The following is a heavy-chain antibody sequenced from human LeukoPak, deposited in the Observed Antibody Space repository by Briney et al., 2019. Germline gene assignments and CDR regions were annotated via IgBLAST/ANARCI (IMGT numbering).Heavy chain of an antibody. CDR1: GLTFSSYS. CDR2: ISSSSSYI. D-gene: IGHD4-17*01. V-gene: IGHV3-21*01. Sequence: KPGGSLRLSCAASGLTFSSYSMNWVRQAPGKGLEWVSSISSSSSYIYYADSAKGRFTISRDNAKNSLYLQMNSLRAEDTAVYYCARDRTTVTAFDYWGQGTLVTVSS. J-gene: IGHJ4*02. CDR3: ARDRTTVTAFDY.